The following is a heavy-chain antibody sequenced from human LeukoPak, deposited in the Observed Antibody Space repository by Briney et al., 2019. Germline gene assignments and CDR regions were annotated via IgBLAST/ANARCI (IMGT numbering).Heavy chain of an antibody. D-gene: IGHD3-3*01. CDR2: INHSGST. CDR1: GGSFSGYY. V-gene: IGHV4-34*01. Sequence: SETLSLTCAVYGGSFSGYYWSWIRQPPGKGLEWIGEINHSGSTNYNPSLKSRVTISVDTSKNQFSLKLSSVTAADTAVYYCARGLKAIFGVVHTPLYYCYMDVWGKGTTVTVSS. J-gene: IGHJ6*03. CDR3: ARGLKAIFGVVHTPLYYCYMDV.